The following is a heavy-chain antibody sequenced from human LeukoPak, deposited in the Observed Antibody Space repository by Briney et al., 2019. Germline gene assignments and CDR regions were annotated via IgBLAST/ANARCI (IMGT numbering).Heavy chain of an antibody. J-gene: IGHJ4*02. CDR3: AITSGTSFDY. CDR1: GFTFDDYA. Sequence: GGSLRLSCAASGFTFDDYAMHWVRQAPGKGLEWVSGISWNSGSIGYADSVKGRFTISRDNAKNSLYLQMNSLRAEDTALYYCAITSGTSFDYWGQGTPVTVSS. V-gene: IGHV3-9*01. CDR2: ISWNSGSI. D-gene: IGHD2-2*01.